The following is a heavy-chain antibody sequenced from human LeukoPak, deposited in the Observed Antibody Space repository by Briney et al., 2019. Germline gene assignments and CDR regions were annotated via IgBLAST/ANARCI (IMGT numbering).Heavy chain of an antibody. CDR3: ARSFYDFWSGYADNWFDP. CDR1: GGSISSYY. J-gene: IGHJ5*02. D-gene: IGHD3-3*01. Sequence: PSETLSLTCTVSGGSISSYYWSWIRQPAGKGLEWIGRIYTSGSINYNPSLKSRVTMSVDTSKNQFSLKLSSVTAADTAVYYCARSFYDFWSGYADNWFDPWGQGTLVTVSS. CDR2: IYTSGSI. V-gene: IGHV4-4*07.